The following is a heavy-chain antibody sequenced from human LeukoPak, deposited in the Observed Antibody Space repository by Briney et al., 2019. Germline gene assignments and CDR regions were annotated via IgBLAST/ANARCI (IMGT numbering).Heavy chain of an antibody. CDR1: GYTFTSYG. Sequence: GASGKVSCKASGYTFTSYGISWVRQAPGRGLEWMGWISAYNGNTNYAQKLQGRVTMTTDTSTSTAYMELRSLRSDDTAVYYCARGRITMVRGVIIREFDYWGQGTLVTVSS. V-gene: IGHV1-18*01. CDR3: ARGRITMVRGVIIREFDY. CDR2: ISAYNGNT. J-gene: IGHJ4*02. D-gene: IGHD3-10*01.